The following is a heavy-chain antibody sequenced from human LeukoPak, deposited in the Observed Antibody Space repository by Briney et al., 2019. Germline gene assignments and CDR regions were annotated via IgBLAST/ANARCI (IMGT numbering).Heavy chain of an antibody. Sequence: PGGSLRLSCAASGFTFSSYAMHWVRQAPGKGLEWVSTISRSGGSTYYADSVKGRFTISRDNSKNMLYLQMNSLRAEDTAVYYCAKDQDWPTAMITNWGQGTLVTVSS. J-gene: IGHJ4*02. CDR2: ISRSGGST. V-gene: IGHV3-23*01. D-gene: IGHD5-18*01. CDR3: AKDQDWPTAMITN. CDR1: GFTFSSYA.